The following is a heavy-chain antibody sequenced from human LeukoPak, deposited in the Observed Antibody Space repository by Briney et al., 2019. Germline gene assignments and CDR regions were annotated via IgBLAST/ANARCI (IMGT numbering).Heavy chain of an antibody. D-gene: IGHD5-18*01. CDR1: GFTFSSYS. J-gene: IGHJ4*02. Sequence: GGSLRLSCAASGFTFSSYSMNWVRQAPGKGLEWVSSISSLSSYIYYADSLKGRFTISRDKAKNSLYLQMNSLRAEDTAVYYCARGGPRDGYDYWGQGTLVTVSS. CDR3: ARGGPRDGYDY. CDR2: ISSLSSYI. V-gene: IGHV3-21*01.